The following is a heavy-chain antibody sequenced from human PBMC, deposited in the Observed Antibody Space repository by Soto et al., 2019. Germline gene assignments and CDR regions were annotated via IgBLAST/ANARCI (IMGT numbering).Heavy chain of an antibody. V-gene: IGHV4-39*01. CDR2: IYYSGST. D-gene: IGHD6-19*01. CDR1: GGYIDISGSF. Sequence: SETQSLTSSVSGGYIDISGSFLGWVRQPPGKGLEWIGSIYYSGSTYYNPSLRSRVTISVDTSKNQFSLKLSSVTAADTAVFYCARHYSSGSRNWFDPWGQGTLVTVSS. J-gene: IGHJ5*02. CDR3: ARHYSSGSRNWFDP.